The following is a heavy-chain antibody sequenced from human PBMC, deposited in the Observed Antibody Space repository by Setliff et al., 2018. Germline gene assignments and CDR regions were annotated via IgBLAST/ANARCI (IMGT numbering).Heavy chain of an antibody. CDR2: ISGSGGST. V-gene: IGHV3-23*01. Sequence: GGSLRLSCAASGITFSNYAMSWVRQAPGKGLEWVSAISGSGGSTYYTDSVKGRFTISRDNSKNTLYLQMNSLRAEDTAVYYCAKDSSYSMIVVVIPFDYWGQGTLVTVSS. J-gene: IGHJ4*02. CDR3: AKDSSYSMIVVVIPFDY. CDR1: GITFSNYA. D-gene: IGHD3-22*01.